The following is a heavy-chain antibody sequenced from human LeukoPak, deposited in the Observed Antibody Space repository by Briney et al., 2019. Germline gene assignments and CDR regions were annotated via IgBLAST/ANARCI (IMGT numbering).Heavy chain of an antibody. CDR3: ARDASLRAPDY. J-gene: IGHJ4*02. D-gene: IGHD3-9*01. CDR1: GGSISSYY. CDR2: IYYSGST. Sequence: SETLSLTCTVSGGSISSYYWSWIRQPPGKGLEWIGYIYYSGSTNYNPSLKSRVTISVDTSKNQFSLKLSSVTAADTAVYYCARDASLRAPDYWGQGTLVTVSS. V-gene: IGHV4-59*12.